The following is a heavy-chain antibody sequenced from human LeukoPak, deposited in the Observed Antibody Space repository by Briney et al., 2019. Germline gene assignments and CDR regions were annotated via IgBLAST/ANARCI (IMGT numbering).Heavy chain of an antibody. V-gene: IGHV4-34*01. CDR1: GGPFSGYF. CDR3: AKGTSTVVTPNYYYYYSMDV. Sequence: SETLSLTCAVYGGPFSGYFWSWIRQSPGKGLEWIGYIHVSGGTSYDPSLKSRVTISIDTSKNQFSLKLSSVTAADTAVYYCAKGTSTVVTPNYYYYYSMDVWGKGTTVTVSS. J-gene: IGHJ6*03. CDR2: IHVSGGT. D-gene: IGHD4-23*01.